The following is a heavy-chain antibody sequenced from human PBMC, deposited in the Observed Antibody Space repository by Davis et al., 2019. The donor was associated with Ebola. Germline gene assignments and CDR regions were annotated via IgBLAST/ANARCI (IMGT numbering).Heavy chain of an antibody. CDR2: ISYDGSNK. CDR3: AKKMGLGVNIVGTIMDY. V-gene: IGHV3-30*04. D-gene: IGHD1-26*01. J-gene: IGHJ4*02. CDR1: GFTFSSYA. Sequence: GESLKISCAASGFTFSSYAMHWVRQAPGKGLEWVAVISYDGSNKYYADSVKGRFTISRDNSKNTLYLQMNSLKPEDTAVYYCAKKMGLGVNIVGTIMDYWGQGILVTVSS.